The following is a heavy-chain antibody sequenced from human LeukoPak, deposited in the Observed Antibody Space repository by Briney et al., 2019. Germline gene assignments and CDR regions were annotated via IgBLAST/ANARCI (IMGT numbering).Heavy chain of an antibody. J-gene: IGHJ6*03. CDR2: MSAYNGNT. Sequence: GASVKVSCKACGYTFTSYDINWVRQAPGQGREWMVWMSAYNGNTNYAQKLQGRVTMTTDTSTSTAYMELRSLRSDDTAVYYCARIAGESSWSYYYYYYMDVWRKGTTVTISS. CDR1: GYTFTSYD. CDR3: ARIAGESSWSYYYYYYMDV. V-gene: IGHV1-18*01. D-gene: IGHD6-13*01.